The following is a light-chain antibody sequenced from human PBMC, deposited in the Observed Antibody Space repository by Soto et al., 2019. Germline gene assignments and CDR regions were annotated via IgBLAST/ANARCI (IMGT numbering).Light chain of an antibody. J-gene: IGKJ1*01. CDR3: QQSYSTLTWT. CDR2: AAS. CDR1: KAIGSS. Sequence: IQLTQSPSSLSASVGDSVTITCRASKAIGSSFAWYQQKPGKAPKLLIYAASSLQSGVPSRFSGSGSGTDFTLTISSLQPEDFATYYCQQSYSTLTWTFGQGTKVDIK. V-gene: IGKV1-39*01.